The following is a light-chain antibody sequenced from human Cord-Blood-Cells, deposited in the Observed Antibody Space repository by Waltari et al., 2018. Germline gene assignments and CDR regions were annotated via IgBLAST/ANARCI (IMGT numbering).Light chain of an antibody. Sequence: QSVLTQPPSVSGAPGQRVTISCTGSSSNIGAGYDVHWYQQLPGTAPKLLIYGNSIRPAGFPDRLSGSKSGTSASLAITGLQAEDEADYYGQSYDSILSGSKVFGTGTKVTVL. CDR2: GNS. V-gene: IGLV1-40*01. CDR3: QSYDSILSGSKV. CDR1: SSNIGAGYD. J-gene: IGLJ1*01.